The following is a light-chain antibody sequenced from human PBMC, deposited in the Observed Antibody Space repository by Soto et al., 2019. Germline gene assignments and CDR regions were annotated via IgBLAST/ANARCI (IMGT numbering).Light chain of an antibody. Sequence: DIQLTQSPSFLSASVGDRVTITCRASQGISSYLAWYQQKPGKAPKVLIYAASTLQSGVPSRFSGSGSGTEFPLTISSLQPEDFATYYCQQLNTYPLPFGGGTKVEIK. CDR3: QQLNTYPLP. CDR2: AAS. V-gene: IGKV1-9*01. CDR1: QGISSY. J-gene: IGKJ4*01.